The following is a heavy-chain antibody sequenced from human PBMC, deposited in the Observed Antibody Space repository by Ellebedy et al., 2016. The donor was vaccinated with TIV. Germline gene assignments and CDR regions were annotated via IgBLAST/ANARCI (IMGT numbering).Heavy chain of an antibody. J-gene: IGHJ6*02. CDR2: INHSGST. V-gene: IGHV4-34*01. D-gene: IGHD6-19*01. CDR1: GGSFSGYY. CDR3: ARLVAVAGTSYYYYGMDV. Sequence: SETLSLTXAVYGGSFSGYYWSWIRQPPGKGLEWIGEINHSGSTNYNPSLKSRVTISVDTSKNQFSLKLSSVTAADTAVYYCARLVAVAGTSYYYYGMDVWGQGTTVTVSS.